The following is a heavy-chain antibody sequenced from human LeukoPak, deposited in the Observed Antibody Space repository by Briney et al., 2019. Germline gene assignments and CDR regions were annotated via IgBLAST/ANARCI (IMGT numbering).Heavy chain of an antibody. CDR2: INHSGST. Sequence: SETLSLTCTVSGGSISSYYWSWIRQPAGKGLEWIGEINHSGSTNYNPSLKSRVTISVDTSKNQFSLKLSSVTAADTAVYYCASPYCSGGSCYSDAFDIWGQGTMVTVSS. V-gene: IGHV4-34*01. J-gene: IGHJ3*02. CDR3: ASPYCSGGSCYSDAFDI. CDR1: GGSISSYY. D-gene: IGHD2-15*01.